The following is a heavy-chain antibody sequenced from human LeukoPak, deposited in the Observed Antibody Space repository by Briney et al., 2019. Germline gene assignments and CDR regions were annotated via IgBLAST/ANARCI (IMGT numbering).Heavy chain of an antibody. V-gene: IGHV4-4*07. D-gene: IGHD2/OR15-2a*01. J-gene: IGHJ4*02. CDR3: AGHHPRNTVDF. CDR1: GGSISSYY. CDR2: IYTSGST. Sequence: SETLSLTCTVSGGSISSYYWSWIRQPAGKGPEWIGRIYTSGSTNYNPSLKSRVTISLDTSKNQFSLKLSSVTAADTAVYYCAGHHPRNTVDFWGQGTLVTVSS.